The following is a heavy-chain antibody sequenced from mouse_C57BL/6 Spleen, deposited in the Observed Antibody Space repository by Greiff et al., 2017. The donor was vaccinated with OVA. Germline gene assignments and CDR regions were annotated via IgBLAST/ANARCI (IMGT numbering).Heavy chain of an antibody. CDR1: GYTFTGYW. Sequence: QVQLQQSGAELMKPGASVKLSCKATGYTFTGYWIEWVKQRPGHGLEWIGEILPGSGSTNYNEKFKGKATFTADTSSNTAYMQLSSLTTEDSAIYYCAREFYYYGSSYDYAMDYWGQGTSVTVSS. D-gene: IGHD1-1*01. CDR2: ILPGSGST. CDR3: AREFYYYGSSYDYAMDY. J-gene: IGHJ4*01. V-gene: IGHV1-9*01.